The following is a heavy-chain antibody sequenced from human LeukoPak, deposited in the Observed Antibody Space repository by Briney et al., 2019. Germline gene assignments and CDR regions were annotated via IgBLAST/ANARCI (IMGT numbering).Heavy chain of an antibody. Sequence: GGSLRLSCAASGFTFSSYSMNWVRQAPGKGLEWVSSISSSSSYIYYADSVKGRFTISRDNAKNSLYLQMNSLRAEDTAVYYCARYYSGYDLPSPFDYWGQGTLVTVSS. D-gene: IGHD5-12*01. V-gene: IGHV3-21*01. J-gene: IGHJ4*02. CDR2: ISSSSSYI. CDR3: ARYYSGYDLPSPFDY. CDR1: GFTFSSYS.